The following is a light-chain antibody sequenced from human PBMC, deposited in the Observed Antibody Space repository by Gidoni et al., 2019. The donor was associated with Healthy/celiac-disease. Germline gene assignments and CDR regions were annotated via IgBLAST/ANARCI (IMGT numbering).Light chain of an antibody. CDR3: QQDYNLPSLT. Sequence: EIVMTQSPATLSLSPGERATPSCSASQSVSRSYLSWYQQKPGQAPRLLIYGASTRATGIPDRFSGSGSGTDFTLTISSLQPEDFAVYYCQQDYNLPSLTFGGGTKVEIK. J-gene: IGKJ4*01. V-gene: IGKV3D-7*01. CDR2: GAS. CDR1: QSVSRSY.